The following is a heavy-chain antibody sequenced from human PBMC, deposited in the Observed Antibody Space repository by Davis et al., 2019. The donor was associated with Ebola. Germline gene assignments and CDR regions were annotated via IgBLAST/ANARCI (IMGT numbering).Heavy chain of an antibody. CDR2: IYWNDDK. CDR3: ARSHRKYSSSWPLVSQYYYGMDV. D-gene: IGHD6-13*01. Sequence: SGPTLVKPTQTLTLTCTFSGFSLSTSGVGVGWIRQPPRKALEWLALIYWNDDKRYSPSLKSRLTITKDSSKNQVVLTMTNMDPVDTATYYCARSHRKYSSSWPLVSQYYYGMDVWGQGTTVTVSS. V-gene: IGHV2-5*01. J-gene: IGHJ6*02. CDR1: GFSLSTSGVG.